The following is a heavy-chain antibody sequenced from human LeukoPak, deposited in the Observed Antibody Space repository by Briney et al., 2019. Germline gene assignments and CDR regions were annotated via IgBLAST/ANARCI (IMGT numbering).Heavy chain of an antibody. CDR2: IYYTESI. D-gene: IGHD3-10*01. V-gene: IGHV4-39*01. J-gene: IGHJ4*02. Sequence: SQTLSLTCTVAGDSVSSSSYCWGWLRQPPGKGLEWIGSIYYTESIYYDPSLKSRVTISVDTSKNQLSLKLSSVTAADSAVYYCEASYGSGSYWDYWGQGTLVTVSS. CDR1: GDSVSSSSYC. CDR3: EASYGSGSYWDY.